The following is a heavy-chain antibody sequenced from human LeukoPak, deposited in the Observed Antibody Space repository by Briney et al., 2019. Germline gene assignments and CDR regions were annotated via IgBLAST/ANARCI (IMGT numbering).Heavy chain of an antibody. CDR1: GYIFTDYY. V-gene: IGHV1/OR15-1*04. CDR3: ARVGTSGV. J-gene: IGHJ4*02. CDR2: INPNSGGT. Sequence: ASVKVSCKASGYIFTDYYMHWVRQAPGQELGWMGRINPNSGGTNYAQKFRGRVTMTRDTSISTAYMELSRLRSDDTAVYYCARVGTSGVWGQGTLVTVSS. D-gene: IGHD2-8*01.